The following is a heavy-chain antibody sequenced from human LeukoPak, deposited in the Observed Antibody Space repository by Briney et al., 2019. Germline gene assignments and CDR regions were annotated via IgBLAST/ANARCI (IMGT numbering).Heavy chain of an antibody. V-gene: IGHV4-39*01. CDR1: GGSISRSSHY. D-gene: IGHD5-12*01. J-gene: IGHJ4*02. Sequence: SETQSLTCTVSGGSISRSSHYWGWIRQPPGKGLEWIGSIYYTGSTYFNPSLKSRITISVDTSKNQFSLKLSSVTAADTALYYCASRGNSGYGDDYWGQGTLVTVSS. CDR3: ASRGNSGYGDDY. CDR2: IYYTGST.